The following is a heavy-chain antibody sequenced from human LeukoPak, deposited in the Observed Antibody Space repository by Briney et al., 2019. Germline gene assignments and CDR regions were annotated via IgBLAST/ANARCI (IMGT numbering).Heavy chain of an antibody. CDR3: AKAAYDSSGYYYAGRFPDY. CDR2: ISGSGGST. D-gene: IGHD3-22*01. J-gene: IGHJ4*02. CDR1: GFTFSSYA. V-gene: IGHV3-23*01. Sequence: GGSLRLSCAASGFTFSSYATSWVRQAPGKGLEWVSAISGSGGSTYYADSVKGRFTISRDNSKNTLYLQMNSLRAEDTAVYYCAKAAYDSSGYYYAGRFPDYWGQGTLVTVSS.